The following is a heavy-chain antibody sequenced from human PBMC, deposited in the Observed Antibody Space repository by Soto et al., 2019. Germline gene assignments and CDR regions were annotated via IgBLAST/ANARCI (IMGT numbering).Heavy chain of an antibody. V-gene: IGHV3-23*01. J-gene: IGHJ4*02. CDR2: ISGSGGST. CDR3: ANGEPAANYYFDY. CDR1: GFTFSSYA. Sequence: HPGGSLRLSCAASGFTFSSYAMSWVRQAPGKGLEWVSAISGSGGSTYYADSVKGRFTISRDNSKNTLYLQMNSLRAEDTAVYYCANGEPAANYYFDYWGQGTLVTVSS.